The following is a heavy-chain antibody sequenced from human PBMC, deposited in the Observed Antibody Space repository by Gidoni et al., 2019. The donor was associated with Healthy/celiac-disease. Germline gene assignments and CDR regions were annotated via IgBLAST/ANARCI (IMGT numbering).Heavy chain of an antibody. Sequence: QVQLVQSGAEVKKHGSSVKVSCKASGGTFSSYAISWVRQAPGQGLEWMGGITPIFGTANYAQKFQGRVTITADESTSTAYMELSSLRSEDTAVYYCARADTAMVMADFDYWGQGTLVTVSS. CDR3: ARADTAMVMADFDY. V-gene: IGHV1-69*01. CDR2: ITPIFGTA. D-gene: IGHD5-18*01. CDR1: GGTFSSYA. J-gene: IGHJ4*02.